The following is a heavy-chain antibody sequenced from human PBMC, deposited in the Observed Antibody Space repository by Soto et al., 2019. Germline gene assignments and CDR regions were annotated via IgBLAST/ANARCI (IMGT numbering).Heavy chain of an antibody. Sequence: RASVKVACKASGYTFSDYYIHWVRQAPGQGLEWMGWINPNSGGTKYAPKFQGGVTMTRDTSITTAYRELSRLRSGDTAVYYCAREPATAKPEGVDFWGQGTLVTVSS. CDR2: INPNSGGT. J-gene: IGHJ4*02. V-gene: IGHV1-2*02. CDR3: AREPATAKPEGVDF. D-gene: IGHD1-1*01. CDR1: GYTFSDYY.